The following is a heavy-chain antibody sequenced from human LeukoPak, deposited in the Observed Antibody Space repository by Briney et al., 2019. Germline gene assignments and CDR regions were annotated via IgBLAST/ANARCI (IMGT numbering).Heavy chain of an antibody. CDR3: ARYRYSSGWYRGDFDY. CDR2: IYYSGNT. J-gene: IGHJ4*02. Sequence: SETLSLTCTVSGGSISSYYWSWIRQPPGKGLEWIGYIYYSGNTNYNPSLRSRVSISVDTSKNQFSLKLSSVTAADTAVYYCARYRYSSGWYRGDFDYWGQGTLVTVSS. D-gene: IGHD6-19*01. CDR1: GGSISSYY. V-gene: IGHV4-59*01.